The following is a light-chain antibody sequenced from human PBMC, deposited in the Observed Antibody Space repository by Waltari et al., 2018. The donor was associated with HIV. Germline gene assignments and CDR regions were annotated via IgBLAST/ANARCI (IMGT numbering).Light chain of an antibody. J-gene: IGLJ2*01. CDR1: SSDVGGYNY. V-gene: IGLV2-8*01. CDR2: DAI. Sequence: QSALTQPPSASGSPGQSVTLSCTGTSSDVGGYNYVSWHQQHPGKAPKLRIYDAIKRPSGVPDRFSGSKSGNTASLTVSGLQPEDEADYYCSSHAGSKVVFGGGTRLTVL. CDR3: SSHAGSKVV.